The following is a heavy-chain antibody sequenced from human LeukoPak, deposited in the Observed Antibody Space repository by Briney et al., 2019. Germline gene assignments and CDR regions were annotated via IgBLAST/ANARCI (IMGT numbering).Heavy chain of an antibody. J-gene: IGHJ4*02. V-gene: IGHV3-9*01. D-gene: IGHD5-18*01. CDR2: ISWNSGNI. CDR3: AKGCGYNYGYIFGYFDY. CDR1: GFTFDDYA. Sequence: GGSLRLSCAASGFTFDDYAMHWVRQTPGKGLEWVSGISWNSGNIDYADSVKGRFTISRDNAKNSLYLQMNSLRAEDTALYYCAKGCGYNYGYIFGYFDYWGQGTLVTVSS.